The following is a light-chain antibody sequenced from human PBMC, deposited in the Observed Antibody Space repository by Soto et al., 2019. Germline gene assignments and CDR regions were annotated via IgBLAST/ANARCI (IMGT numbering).Light chain of an antibody. CDR3: GADHGSGSNFDLGV. CDR1: SGYSNYK. CDR2: VGTGGIVG. Sequence: QTVLTQPPSASASLGASVTLTCTLSSGYSNYKVDWYQQRPGKGPRFVMRVGTGGIVGSKGDGIPDRFSVLGSGLNRYLTIKNIQEEDESDYHCGADHGSGSNFDLGVFGGGTQLTVL. J-gene: IGLJ2*01. V-gene: IGLV9-49*01.